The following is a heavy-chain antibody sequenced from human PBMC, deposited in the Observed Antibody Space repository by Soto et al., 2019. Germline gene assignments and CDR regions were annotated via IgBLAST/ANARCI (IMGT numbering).Heavy chain of an antibody. Sequence: GGSLRLSCAASGFTLSNYAIHWVRQAPGKGLEWVAVISYDGSNKYYADSVKGRFTISRDNSKNTLYLQMKSLRGEDTAVYYCARVLRGGWSSAYYYGMDVWGQGTTVTVSS. J-gene: IGHJ6*02. V-gene: IGHV3-30-3*01. CDR2: ISYDGSNK. CDR1: GFTLSNYA. CDR3: ARVLRGGWSSAYYYGMDV. D-gene: IGHD6-19*01.